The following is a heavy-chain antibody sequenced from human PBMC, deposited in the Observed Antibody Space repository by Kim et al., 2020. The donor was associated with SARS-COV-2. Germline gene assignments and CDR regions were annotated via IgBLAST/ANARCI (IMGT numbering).Heavy chain of an antibody. CDR3: TRDGSGWSRDF. J-gene: IGHJ4*02. CDR2: IRRTVDGGTT. Sequence: GGSLRLSCALSGFSFRDYSVSWVRQAPGKGLEWVGLIRRTVDGGTTEYAASVKGRFIISRDDSETIAYLQINSVKIEDTGVYYCTRDGSGWSRDFWGQGTLVTVSS. V-gene: IGHV3-49*04. D-gene: IGHD2-15*01. CDR1: GFSFRDYS.